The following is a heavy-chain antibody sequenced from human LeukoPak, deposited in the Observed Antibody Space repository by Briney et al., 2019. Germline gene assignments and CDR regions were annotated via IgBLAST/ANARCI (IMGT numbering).Heavy chain of an antibody. CDR3: AGCTATVTTKSHYFDY. D-gene: IGHD4-17*01. CDR1: GFTFSSYA. J-gene: IGHJ4*02. CDR2: ISGSGGST. Sequence: GGSLRLSCAASGFTFSSYAMSWVRQAPGKGLEWVSAISGSGGSTYYADSVKGRFTISRDNSKNTLYLQMNSLRAEDTAVYYCAGCTATVTTKSHYFDYWGQGTLVTVSS. V-gene: IGHV3-23*01.